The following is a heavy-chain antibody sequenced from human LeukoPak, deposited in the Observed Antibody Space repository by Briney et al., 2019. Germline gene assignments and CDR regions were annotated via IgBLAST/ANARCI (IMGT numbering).Heavy chain of an antibody. CDR1: GFTFSSYA. CDR3: AKTDRSGYYYAAFDI. D-gene: IGHD3-22*01. Sequence: GGSLRLSCAASGFTFSSYAMSWVRQAPGKGLEWVSAISDSSGNTYYADSVKGRFTISRDNSKNTLYLQMNSLRAEDTAVYFCAKTDRSGYYYAAFDIWGKGTMITVSS. V-gene: IGHV3-23*01. CDR2: ISDSSGNT. J-gene: IGHJ3*02.